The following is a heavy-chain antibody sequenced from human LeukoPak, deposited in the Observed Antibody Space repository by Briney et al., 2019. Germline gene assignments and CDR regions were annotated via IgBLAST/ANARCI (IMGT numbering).Heavy chain of an antibody. J-gene: IGHJ4*02. CDR1: GGSFSGYY. Sequence: SETLSLTCAVYGGSFSGYYWSWIRQPPGKGLEWIGEINHSGSTNYNPSLKSRATISVDTSKNQFSLKLSSVTAADTAVYYCARGGLTMRTFDYWGQGTLVTVSS. D-gene: IGHD4/OR15-4a*01. V-gene: IGHV4-34*01. CDR2: INHSGST. CDR3: ARGGLTMRTFDY.